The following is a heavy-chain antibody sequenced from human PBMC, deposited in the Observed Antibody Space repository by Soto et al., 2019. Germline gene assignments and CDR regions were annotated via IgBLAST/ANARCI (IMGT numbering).Heavy chain of an antibody. D-gene: IGHD1-26*01. Sequence: EVQLVESGGGLVQPGWSLRLSCAASGFTFSSYSMNWVRQAPGKGLAWVSYISSSSSTIYYADSVQGRFTISKDNAKNSRHLQMNSLRAEDTAVSYCVGHHYHAQHYYDYMDVWGKGTTVRVPS. J-gene: IGHJ6*03. CDR1: GFTFSSYS. V-gene: IGHV3-48*01. CDR3: VGHHYHAQHYYDYMDV. CDR2: ISSSSSTI.